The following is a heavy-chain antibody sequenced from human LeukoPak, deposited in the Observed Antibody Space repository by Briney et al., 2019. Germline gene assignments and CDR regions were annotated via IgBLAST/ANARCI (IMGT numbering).Heavy chain of an antibody. CDR3: ARDSCSSTSCLSIDDY. D-gene: IGHD2-2*01. Sequence: GASVNVSCKASGYTFTGYYMHWVRQAPGQGLEWMGWINPNSGGTNYAQKFQGRVTMTRDTSISTVYMELSRLRSDDTAVYYCARDSCSSTSCLSIDDYWGQGTLVTVSS. J-gene: IGHJ4*02. CDR1: GYTFTGYY. CDR2: INPNSGGT. V-gene: IGHV1-2*02.